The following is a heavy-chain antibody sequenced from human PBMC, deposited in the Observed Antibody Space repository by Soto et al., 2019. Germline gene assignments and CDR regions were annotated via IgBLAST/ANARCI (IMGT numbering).Heavy chain of an antibody. Sequence: AGGSLRLSCTASGFTFSGYALSWVRQAPGKGLEWVSAVSGSGISTYHADSVKGRFTISRDNSKNTLYLQMNSLRADDTAVYYCATSYDSSGYDYWGQGTLVTVSS. CDR3: ATSYDSSGYDY. V-gene: IGHV3-23*01. D-gene: IGHD3-22*01. J-gene: IGHJ4*02. CDR1: GFTFSGYA. CDR2: VSGSGIST.